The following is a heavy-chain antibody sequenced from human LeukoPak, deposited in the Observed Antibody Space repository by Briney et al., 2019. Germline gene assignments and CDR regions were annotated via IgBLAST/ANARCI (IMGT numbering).Heavy chain of an antibody. CDR3: ARVSLSSGCLSN. CDR1: GFTFDDYA. CDR2: ISWNSGSI. J-gene: IGHJ4*02. D-gene: IGHD6-19*01. V-gene: IGHV3-9*01. Sequence: GGSLRLSCAASGFTFDDYAMHWVRQAPGKGLEWVSGISWNSGSIGYADSVKGRFTISRDNAKNTLFLQMNGLRAEDTAVYYCARVSLSSGCLSNWGQGTLVTVSS.